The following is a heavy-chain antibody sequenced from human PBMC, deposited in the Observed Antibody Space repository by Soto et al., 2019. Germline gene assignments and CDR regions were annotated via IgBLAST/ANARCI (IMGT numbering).Heavy chain of an antibody. J-gene: IGHJ5*02. CDR3: ARGSPLGFGVDWFDP. CDR1: GGSVSSGSYY. D-gene: IGHD2-8*01. V-gene: IGHV4-61*01. Sequence: SETLSLTCTVSGGSVSSGSYYWSWIRQPPGKGLEWIGYIYYSGSTNYNPSLKSRVTISVDTSKNQFSLKLSSVTAADTAVYYCARGSPLGFGVDWFDPWGQGTLVTVSS. CDR2: IYYSGST.